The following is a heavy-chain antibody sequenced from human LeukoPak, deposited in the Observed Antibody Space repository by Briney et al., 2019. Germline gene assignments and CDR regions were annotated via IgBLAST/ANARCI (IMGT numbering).Heavy chain of an antibody. CDR2: IKGDGSEK. Sequence: GGSLRLSCAASGFTFSSYWMSWVRQAPGKGLEWVANIKGDGSEKYYVDSVKGRFTISRDNAKNSLYLQMNSLRAEDTAVYYCARLLAVAGMAFDYWGQGTLVTVSS. J-gene: IGHJ4*02. CDR1: GFTFSSYW. V-gene: IGHV3-7*01. CDR3: ARLLAVAGMAFDY. D-gene: IGHD6-19*01.